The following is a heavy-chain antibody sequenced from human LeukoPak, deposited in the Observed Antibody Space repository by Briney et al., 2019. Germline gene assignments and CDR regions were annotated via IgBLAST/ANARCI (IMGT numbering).Heavy chain of an antibody. V-gene: IGHV3-11*01. D-gene: IGHD2-2*01. CDR1: GFTFSDYH. CDR3: AREQSYCSSTSCYRYYYYMDV. Sequence: GGSLRLSRAASGFTFSDYHMSWIRQAPGKGLEWVSYISSSGSTIYYADSVKGRFTISRDNAKNSLYLQMNSLRAEDTAVYYCAREQSYCSSTSCYRYYYYMDVWGKGTTVTISS. CDR2: ISSSGSTI. J-gene: IGHJ6*03.